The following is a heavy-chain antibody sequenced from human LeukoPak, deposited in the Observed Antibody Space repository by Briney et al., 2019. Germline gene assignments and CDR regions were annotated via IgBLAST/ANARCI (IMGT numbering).Heavy chain of an antibody. J-gene: IGHJ4*02. V-gene: IGHV1-46*01. CDR3: AREGVITVY. CDR2: INPSGGST. Sequence: ASVKVSCKASGYTFTSYGISWVRQAPGQGLEWMGIINPSGGSTSYAQKFQGRVTMTRDMSTSTVYMELSSLRSEDTAVHYCAREGVITVYWGQGTLVTVSS. D-gene: IGHD3-22*01. CDR1: GYTFTSYG.